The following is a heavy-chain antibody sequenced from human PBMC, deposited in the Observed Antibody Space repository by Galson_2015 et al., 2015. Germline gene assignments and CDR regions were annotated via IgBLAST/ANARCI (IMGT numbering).Heavy chain of an antibody. V-gene: IGHV6-1*01. Sequence: CAISGDSVSSHSAAWNWIRQSPSRGLEWLGRTYYRSKRYNDYAVSVKSRITINPDTSKNQFSLQLNSVTPEDTAVYYCAREVGIIVVVPAATSYYGMDVWGQGTTVTVSS. D-gene: IGHD2-2*01. CDR3: AREVGIIVVVPAATSYYGMDV. CDR2: TYYRSKRYN. CDR1: GDSVSSHSAA. J-gene: IGHJ6*02.